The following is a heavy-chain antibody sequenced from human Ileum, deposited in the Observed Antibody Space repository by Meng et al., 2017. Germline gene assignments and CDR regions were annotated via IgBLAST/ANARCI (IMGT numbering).Heavy chain of an antibody. V-gene: IGHV6-1*01. CDR2: TYYRSKWYY. D-gene: IGHD6-19*01. CDR3: ARENSGWFF. J-gene: IGHJ4*02. CDR1: GDSVSSPTAV. Sequence: QVRLQHSGPGLVKPTQTLLLTCVSSGDSVSSPTAVWNWFRQSPSRGLEWLGRTYYRSKWYYEYAVSVKSRISVNPDTSKNQFSLQLNSVTPEDTAVYFCARENSGWFFWGQGALVTVSS.